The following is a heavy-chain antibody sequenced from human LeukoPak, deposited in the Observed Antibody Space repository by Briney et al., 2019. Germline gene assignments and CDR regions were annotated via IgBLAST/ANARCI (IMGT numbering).Heavy chain of an antibody. V-gene: IGHV3-53*01. CDR1: GFTVSSNY. CDR2: IYSGGST. CDR3: ASVYYYDAFDI. Sequence: PGGSLRLSCAASGFTVSSNYMSWVRQAPGKGLEWVSVIYSGGSTYYADSVKGRFTISRDNSRNTLYLQMNSLRAEDTAVYYCASVYYYDAFDIWGQGTMVTLSS. J-gene: IGHJ3*02. D-gene: IGHD3-22*01.